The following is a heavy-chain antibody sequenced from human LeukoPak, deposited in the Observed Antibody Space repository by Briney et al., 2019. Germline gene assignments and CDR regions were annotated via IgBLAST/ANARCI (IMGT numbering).Heavy chain of an antibody. V-gene: IGHV3-7*01. D-gene: IGHD2-21*01. CDR3: VRVGFSDEGFDH. CDR2: IKPDGSQE. J-gene: IGHJ4*02. CDR1: GFTFSRYW. Sequence: GGSLRLSCAGSGFTFSRYWMTWVRQAPGKGLECMANIKPDGSQENYVDSAKGRFTISRDNAKESLFLQMNSLRDEDTAVYYCVRVGFSDEGFDHWGQGTLVTVSS.